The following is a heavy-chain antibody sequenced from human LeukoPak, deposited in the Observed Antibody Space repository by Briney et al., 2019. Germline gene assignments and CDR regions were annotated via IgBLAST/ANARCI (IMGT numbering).Heavy chain of an antibody. CDR2: IYYSGST. V-gene: IGHV4-30-4*08. CDR3: ARGKGHYYDSSGLQGFDP. J-gene: IGHJ5*02. D-gene: IGHD3-22*01. CDR1: GGSISSGDYY. Sequence: PSETLSLTCTVSGGSISSGDYYWSWIRQPPGKGLEWIGYIYYSGSTYYNPSLKSRVTISVDTSKNQFSLKLSSVTAADTAVYYCARGKGHYYDSSGLQGFDPWGQGTLVTVSS.